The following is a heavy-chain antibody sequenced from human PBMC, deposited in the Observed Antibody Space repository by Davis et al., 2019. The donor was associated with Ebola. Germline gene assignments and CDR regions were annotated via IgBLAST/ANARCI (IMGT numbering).Heavy chain of an antibody. V-gene: IGHV1-18*01. CDR2: ISAYNGNT. J-gene: IGHJ5*02. CDR3: ARDRIPTYYYDKSRVDWFDP. D-gene: IGHD3-22*01. CDR1: GYTFTSYG. Sequence: AASVKVSCKASGYTFTSYGISWVRQAPGQGLEWMGWISAYNGNTNYAQKLQGRVTMTTDTSTSTAYMELRSLRSDDTAVYYCARDRIPTYYYDKSRVDWFDPWGQGTLVTVSS.